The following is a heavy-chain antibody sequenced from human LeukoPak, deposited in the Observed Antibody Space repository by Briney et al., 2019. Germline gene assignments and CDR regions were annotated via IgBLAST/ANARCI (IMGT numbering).Heavy chain of an antibody. CDR2: ISSGGSTI. CDR3: ARDIYYYDSSGYYFPGGSDY. Sequence: GGSLRLSCAASGFIFSDYYMSWIRQAPGKGLEWVSYISSGGSTIYYADSVKGRFTISRDNAKNSLYPQMNSLRAEDTAVYYCARDIYYYDSSGYYFPGGSDYWGQGTLVTVSS. D-gene: IGHD3-22*01. J-gene: IGHJ4*02. CDR1: GFIFSDYY. V-gene: IGHV3-11*04.